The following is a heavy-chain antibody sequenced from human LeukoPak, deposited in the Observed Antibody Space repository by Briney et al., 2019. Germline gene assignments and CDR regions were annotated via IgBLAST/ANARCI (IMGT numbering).Heavy chain of an antibody. CDR3: ARGAWTAYYFDY. D-gene: IGHD3/OR15-3a*01. CDR2: IKGDGIST. V-gene: IGHV3-74*01. J-gene: IGHJ4*02. CDR1: GFSFSDYW. Sequence: TGGSLRLSCEASGFSFSDYWIHWVRQAPGKGLVWVSRIKGDGISTNYADSVKGRFTISRDNAKNTVYLQMNSLGAEDSAIYYCARGAWTAYYFDYWGQGTLVTVSS.